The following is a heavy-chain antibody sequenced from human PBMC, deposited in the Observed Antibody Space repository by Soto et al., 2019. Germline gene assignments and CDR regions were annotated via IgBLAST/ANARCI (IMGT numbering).Heavy chain of an antibody. CDR1: WGSSGDYG. D-gene: IGHD3-22*01. V-gene: IGHV4-59*08. CDR3: ASIRGYYQAFAQ. Sequence: SEPLCVTRSVAWGSSGDYGGRWFRQPPGKGLEWIGYIYYSGSTTYTPSLKSRVTIAVDTSKNQFSLRLNSVTAADTAVYYCASIRGYYQAFAQRGHGSLVPVSS. CDR2: IYYSGST. J-gene: IGHJ1*01.